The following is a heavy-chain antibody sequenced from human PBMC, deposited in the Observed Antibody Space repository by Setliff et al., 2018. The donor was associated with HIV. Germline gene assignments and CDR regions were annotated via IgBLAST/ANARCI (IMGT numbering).Heavy chain of an antibody. D-gene: IGHD1-26*01. CDR2: ITDSGGS. CDR1: GGSFSGYY. CDR3: ASPYSGSYSGFQY. Sequence: PSETLSLTCAVYGGSFSGYYRTWIRQSPGKGLEWIGEITDSGGSKYNPSLESRVTISVDTSKNQFSLNLTSVTVADTGTYYCASPYSGSYSGFQYWGQGTLVTVSS. V-gene: IGHV4-34*01. J-gene: IGHJ1*01.